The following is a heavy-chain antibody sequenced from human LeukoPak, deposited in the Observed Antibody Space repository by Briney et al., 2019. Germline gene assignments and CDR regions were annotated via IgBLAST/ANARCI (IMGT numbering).Heavy chain of an antibody. Sequence: GGSLRLSCAASGFTFSSNWMSWVRQAPGKGLEWVANINQDGSEKYYVDSVEGRFTISRDNAKNSLYLQMNSLRAEDTALYYCARVVYVYALDVWGKGTTVTVSS. CDR1: GFTFSSNW. V-gene: IGHV3-7*01. D-gene: IGHD5/OR15-5a*01. CDR3: ARVVYVYALDV. CDR2: INQDGSEK. J-gene: IGHJ6*04.